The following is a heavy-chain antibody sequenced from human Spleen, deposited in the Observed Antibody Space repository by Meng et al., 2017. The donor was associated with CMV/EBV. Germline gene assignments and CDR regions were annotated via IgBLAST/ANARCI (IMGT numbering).Heavy chain of an antibody. V-gene: IGHV1-69*10. CDR1: GVTLSGCA. CDR2: LIPILGIA. Sequence: VSCTPSGVTLSGCAISWPRQAPGQGLEWMGGLIPILGIANYAQKYQGRVTITADKSTSTAYMELSSLRSEDTAVYYCASGIVGATVYWGQGTLVTV. J-gene: IGHJ4*02. D-gene: IGHD1-26*01. CDR3: ASGIVGATVY.